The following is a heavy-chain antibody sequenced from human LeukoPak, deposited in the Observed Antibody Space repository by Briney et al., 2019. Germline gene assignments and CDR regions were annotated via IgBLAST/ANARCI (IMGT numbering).Heavy chain of an antibody. V-gene: IGHV4-30-4*01. D-gene: IGHD2-15*01. CDR3: ARGPQYCSGGSCYLYYFDY. Sequence: SETLSPTCTVSGGSISSGDYYWSWIRQPPGKGLEWIGYIYYSGSTYYNPSLKSRVTISVDTSKNQFSLKLSSVTAADTAVYYCARGPQYCSGGSCYLYYFDYWGQGTLVTVSS. J-gene: IGHJ4*02. CDR1: GGSISSGDYY. CDR2: IYYSGST.